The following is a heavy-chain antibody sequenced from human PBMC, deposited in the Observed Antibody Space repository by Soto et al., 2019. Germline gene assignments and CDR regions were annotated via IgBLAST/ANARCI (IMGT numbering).Heavy chain of an antibody. D-gene: IGHD5-12*01. J-gene: IGHJ4*02. CDR2: ISGSGGST. Sequence: VQLLESGGGLVQPGGSLRLSCAASGFTFSSYAMSWVRQAPGKGLEWVSGISGSGGSTYYADSVKGRFTISRDNSKTTLYLQMNSLRAEDTAVYYCAKAHSGYVWGRYYFDYWGQGTLVTVSS. CDR3: AKAHSGYVWGRYYFDY. CDR1: GFTFSSYA. V-gene: IGHV3-23*01.